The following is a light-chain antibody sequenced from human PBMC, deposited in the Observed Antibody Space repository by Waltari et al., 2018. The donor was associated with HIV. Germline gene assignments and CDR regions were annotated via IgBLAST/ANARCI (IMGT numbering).Light chain of an antibody. CDR2: IKSAGSH. CDR3: GESHSTKGRVAYV. J-gene: IGLJ1*01. V-gene: IGLV4-3*01. CDR1: SEHSTYT. Sequence: LPVLTQPPSASALLGASITLTCTLSSEHSTYTVEWYQQRPGRSPHFLMRIKSAGSHTRGDGSPARFMGSSSGADRYLALSNLQSDEEAEYYCGESHSTKGRVAYVFGTGTKVTIV.